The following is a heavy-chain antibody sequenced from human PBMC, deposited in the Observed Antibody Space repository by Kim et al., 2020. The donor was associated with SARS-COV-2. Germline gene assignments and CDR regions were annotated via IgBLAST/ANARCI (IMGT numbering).Heavy chain of an antibody. Sequence: SETLSLTCTVSGGSISSGGYYWIWIRQHPGKGLEWIGYIYYSGSTYYNPSLKSRVTISVDTSKNQFSLKLSSVTAADTAVYYCARGITIFGVVTQPFDYWGQGDLVTVSS. CDR3: ARGITIFGVVTQPFDY. D-gene: IGHD3-3*01. CDR2: IYYSGST. V-gene: IGHV4-31*03. CDR1: GGSISSGGYY. J-gene: IGHJ4*02.